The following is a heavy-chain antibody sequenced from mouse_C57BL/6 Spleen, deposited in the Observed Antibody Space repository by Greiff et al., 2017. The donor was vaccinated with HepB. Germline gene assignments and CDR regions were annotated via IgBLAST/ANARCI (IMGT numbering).Heavy chain of an antibody. J-gene: IGHJ3*01. CDR2: IDPSDSYT. CDR3: ARRYSVVGGFAY. Sequence: QVQLQQSGAELVKPGASVKLSCKASGYTFTSYWMQWVKQRPGQGLEWIGEIDPSDSYTNYNQKFKGKATLTVDTSSSTAYMQLSSLTSEDSAVYYCARRYSVVGGFAYWGQGTLVTVSA. CDR1: GYTFTSYW. D-gene: IGHD2-12*01. V-gene: IGHV1-50*01.